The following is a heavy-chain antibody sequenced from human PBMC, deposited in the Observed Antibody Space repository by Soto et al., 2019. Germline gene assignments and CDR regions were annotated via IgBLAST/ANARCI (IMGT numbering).Heavy chain of an antibody. J-gene: IGHJ6*03. CDR3: ARALLDTAMLFWDYYYYMDV. V-gene: IGHV3-11*01. CDR1: GFTFSDYY. D-gene: IGHD5-18*01. Sequence: GGSLRLSCAASGFTFSDYYMSWIRQAPGKGLEWVSYISSSGSTIYYADSVKGRFTISRDNAKNSLYLQMNSLRAEDTAVYYCARALLDTAMLFWDYYYYMDVWGKGTTVTVSS. CDR2: ISSSGSTI.